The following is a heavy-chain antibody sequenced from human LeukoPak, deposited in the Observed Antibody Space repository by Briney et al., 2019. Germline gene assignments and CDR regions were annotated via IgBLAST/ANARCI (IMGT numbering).Heavy chain of an antibody. Sequence: GASVKVSCKTSGYTFNTYGIAWVRQAPGQGLEWMGWISAYNGNTNYAQNLQDRVTMTTDTSTTTAYMELRNLRSDDTAVYYCARARVRIEADAFDIWGQGTMVTVSS. J-gene: IGHJ3*02. V-gene: IGHV1-18*01. D-gene: IGHD2-15*01. CDR1: GYTFNTYG. CDR3: ARARVRIEADAFDI. CDR2: ISAYNGNT.